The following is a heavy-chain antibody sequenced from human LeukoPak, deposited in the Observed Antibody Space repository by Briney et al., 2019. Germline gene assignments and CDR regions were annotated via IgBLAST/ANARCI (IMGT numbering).Heavy chain of an antibody. CDR2: ISDSGGST. D-gene: IGHD5-18*01. Sequence: PGGSLRLSCAASGFAFNNYAMSWVRQAPGKGLEWVSGISDSGGSTHYADSVKGRLTISRDNSKNTLYLQMNGLRAEDTAVYYCAKETEVVDIAMVTFAYWGQGILVTVSS. J-gene: IGHJ4*02. CDR1: GFAFNNYA. CDR3: AKETEVVDIAMVTFAY. V-gene: IGHV3-23*01.